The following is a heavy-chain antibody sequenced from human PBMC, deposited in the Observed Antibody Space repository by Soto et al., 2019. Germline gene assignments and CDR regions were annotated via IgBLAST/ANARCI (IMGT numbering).Heavy chain of an antibody. J-gene: IGHJ5*02. CDR2: IYYSGST. CDR3: ARMRIAAAGNNWFDP. Sequence: SETLSLTCTVSGGSISSGGYYWSWIRQHPGKGLEWIGYIYYSGSTYYNPSLKSRVTISVDTSKNQFSLKLSSVTAADTAVYYCARMRIAAAGNNWFDPWGQGTLVTVSS. D-gene: IGHD6-13*01. CDR1: GGSISSGGYY. V-gene: IGHV4-31*03.